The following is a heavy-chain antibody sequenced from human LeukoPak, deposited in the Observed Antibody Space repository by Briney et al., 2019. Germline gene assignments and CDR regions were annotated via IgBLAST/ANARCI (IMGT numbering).Heavy chain of an antibody. D-gene: IGHD6-13*01. CDR3: ARAPKYIASAGHFDY. Sequence: PSETLSLTCTVSGYSISSGYYWGWIRQPPGKGLEWIGNIYPSGTTYYNPSLKTRVTISVDTSKNQFSLKLSSVTAADTAVYYCARAPKYIASAGHFDYWGQGTLVTVSS. J-gene: IGHJ4*02. V-gene: IGHV4-38-2*02. CDR2: IYPSGTT. CDR1: GYSISSGYY.